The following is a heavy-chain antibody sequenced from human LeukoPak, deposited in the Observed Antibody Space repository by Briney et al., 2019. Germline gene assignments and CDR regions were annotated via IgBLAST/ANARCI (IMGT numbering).Heavy chain of an antibody. V-gene: IGHV3-30*18. Sequence: GRSLRLSCLASGFTFSRYGFHWVRQAPGKGPEWVAGVRYDGTGELFADSVRGRFTLSRDNSNNAVYLQINGLRTEDTAVYYCAKGGKWDVTPFDYWGQGTLVTVSS. CDR1: GFTFSRYG. D-gene: IGHD1-26*01. CDR3: AKGGKWDVTPFDY. CDR2: VRYDGTGE. J-gene: IGHJ4*02.